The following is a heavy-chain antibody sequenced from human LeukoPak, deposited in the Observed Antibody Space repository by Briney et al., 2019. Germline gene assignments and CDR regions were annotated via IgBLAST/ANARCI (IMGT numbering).Heavy chain of an antibody. D-gene: IGHD6-19*01. CDR3: ARVRLVRAWFDP. CDR1: GFTFSDYY. CDR2: INSDGSST. J-gene: IGHJ5*02. Sequence: PGGSLRLSCAASGFTFSDYYMSWIRQAPGKGLVWVSRINSDGSSTSYADSVKGRFTISRDNAKNTLYLQMNSLRAEDTAVYYCARVRLVRAWFDPWGQGTLVTVSS. V-gene: IGHV3-74*01.